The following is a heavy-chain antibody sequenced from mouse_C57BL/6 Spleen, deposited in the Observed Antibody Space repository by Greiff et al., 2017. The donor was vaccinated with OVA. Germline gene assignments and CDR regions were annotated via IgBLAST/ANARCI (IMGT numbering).Heavy chain of an antibody. Sequence: EVKVVESGGGLVQPGGSLKLSCAASGFTFSDYGMAWVRQAPRKGPEWVAFISNLAYSIYYADTGTGRFTISRENAKNTLYLEMSSLRSEDTAMYYCARAHYSNYFDYWGQGTTLTVSS. CDR3: ARAHYSNYFDY. CDR2: ISNLAYSI. D-gene: IGHD2-5*01. J-gene: IGHJ2*01. CDR1: GFTFSDYG. V-gene: IGHV5-15*01.